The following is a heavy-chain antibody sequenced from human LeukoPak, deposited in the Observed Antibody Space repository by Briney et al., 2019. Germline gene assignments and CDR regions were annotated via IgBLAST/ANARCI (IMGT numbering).Heavy chain of an antibody. V-gene: IGHV1-69*05. CDR3: ARDSSSSYYHYYMDV. D-gene: IGHD6-6*01. CDR1: GYIFTQYG. CDR2: IIPIFGTA. J-gene: IGHJ6*03. Sequence: ASVKVSCKASGYIFTQYGISWVRQALGQGLEWMGRIIPIFGTANYAQKFQGRVTITTDESTSTAYMELSSLRSEDTAVYYCARDSSSSYYHYYMDVWGKGTTVTVSS.